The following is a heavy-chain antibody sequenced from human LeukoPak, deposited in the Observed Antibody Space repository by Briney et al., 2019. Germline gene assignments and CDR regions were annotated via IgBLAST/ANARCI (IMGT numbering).Heavy chain of an antibody. CDR2: MNPRTGNA. V-gene: IGHV1-8*02. D-gene: IGHD3-22*01. Sequence: GASVRVSCKAFRYTFTSYDINWVRQAPGQGLEWMGWMNPRTGNAGYAPKFQGRVIMSRDTSISTAYLELSGLRSEDTAVYYCARLSETPDYYGSGGYLYLAYWGRGTRVTVSS. J-gene: IGHJ4*02. CDR1: RYTFTSYD. CDR3: ARLSETPDYYGSGGYLYLAY.